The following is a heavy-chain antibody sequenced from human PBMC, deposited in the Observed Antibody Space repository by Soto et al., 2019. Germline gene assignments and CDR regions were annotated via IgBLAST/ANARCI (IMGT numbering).Heavy chain of an antibody. Sequence: AGTXALTGSFSVYSISIGDYVGCLRQPPGKGLGCIGSIYHGGSTYYNPSLNSRVTLSIDMTNNHVSLILNSVTAADTAVYYCARVGPWVKYYYDSSPHTFENWFDPWGQGTLVTVSS. V-gene: IGHV4-38-2*02. CDR3: ARVGPWVKYYYDSSPHTFENWFDP. J-gene: IGHJ5*02. CDR1: VYSISIGDY. CDR2: IYHGGST. D-gene: IGHD3-22*01.